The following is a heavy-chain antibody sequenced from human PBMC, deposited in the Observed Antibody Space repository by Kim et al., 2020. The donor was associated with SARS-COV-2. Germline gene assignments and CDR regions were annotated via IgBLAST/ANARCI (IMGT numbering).Heavy chain of an antibody. Sequence: GESLKISCKGSGYSFTSYWIGWVRQMPGKGLEWMGIIYPGDSDTRYSPSFQGQVTISADKSISTAYLQWSSLKVSDTAMYYCARLKRITIFGVVIEGPFDIWGQGTLCTVSS. D-gene: IGHD3-3*01. V-gene: IGHV5-51*01. CDR3: ARLKRITIFGVVIEGPFDI. CDR2: IYPGDSDT. CDR1: GYSFTSYW. J-gene: IGHJ3*02.